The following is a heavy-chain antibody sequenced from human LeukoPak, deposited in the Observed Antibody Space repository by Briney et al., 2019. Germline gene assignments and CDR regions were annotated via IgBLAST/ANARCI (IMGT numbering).Heavy chain of an antibody. CDR3: AKVITYYDSSGYYYGY. CDR1: GFIFSDYY. CDR2: ISGSGGST. J-gene: IGHJ4*02. Sequence: PGGSLRLSCGASGFIFSDYYMSWIRQAPGKGLEWVSAISGSGGSTYYADSVKGRFTISRDNSKNTLYLQMNSLRAEDTAVYYCAKVITYYDSSGYYYGYWGQGTLVTVSS. D-gene: IGHD3-22*01. V-gene: IGHV3-23*01.